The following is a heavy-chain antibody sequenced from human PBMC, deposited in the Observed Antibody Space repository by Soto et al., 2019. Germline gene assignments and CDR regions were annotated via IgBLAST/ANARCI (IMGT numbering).Heavy chain of an antibody. D-gene: IGHD5-18*01. CDR1: GFSFSSQA. J-gene: IGHJ3*02. CDR3: ARDIYSYGSVGTPDI. CDR2: ISNDGNRQ. Sequence: QEQLMESGGGVVQPGRSLRLSCVASGFSFSSQAMHWVRQAPGKGLEWVAAISNDGNRQLYADSVKDRFIISRDNSRNTLDLQMNNLRTEDTGVYFCARDIYSYGSVGTPDIWGQGTMVTVSS. V-gene: IGHV3-30-3*01.